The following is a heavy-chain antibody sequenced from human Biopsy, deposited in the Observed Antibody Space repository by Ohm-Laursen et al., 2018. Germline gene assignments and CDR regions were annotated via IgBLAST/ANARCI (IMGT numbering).Heavy chain of an antibody. CDR3: VRSRAGGATWGMDV. V-gene: IGHV1-2*02. CDR1: GYTFTGYY. D-gene: IGHD3-16*01. Sequence: SVKVSCKASGYTFTGYYLHWVRQAPGQGLEWMGWINPDNGGTIHAQKFQGRVTVTRDTPISTAYVEVTSLRSDDTAVYYCVRSRAGGATWGMDVWGQGTTVTVSS. CDR2: INPDNGGT. J-gene: IGHJ6*02.